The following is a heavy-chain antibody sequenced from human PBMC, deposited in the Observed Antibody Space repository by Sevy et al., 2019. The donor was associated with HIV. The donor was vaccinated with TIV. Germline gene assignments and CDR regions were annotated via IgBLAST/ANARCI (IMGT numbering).Heavy chain of an antibody. D-gene: IGHD3-3*01. J-gene: IGHJ4*02. CDR2: ISWNSGSI. V-gene: IGHV3-9*01. CDR3: AKALVDYDCWSGYYGFDY. Sequence: SLKISCAASGFTFDDYAMHWVRQAPGKGLEWVSGISWNSGSIGYADSVKGRFTISRDNAKNSLYLQMNSLRAGDTALYYCAKALVDYDCWSGYYGFDYWGQGTLVTVSS. CDR1: GFTFDDYA.